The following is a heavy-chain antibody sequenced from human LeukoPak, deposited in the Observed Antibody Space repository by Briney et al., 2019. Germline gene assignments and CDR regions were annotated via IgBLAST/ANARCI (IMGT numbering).Heavy chain of an antibody. Sequence: GASVKVSCTASGYTFSSYGISWVRQAPGQGLEWMGWISTYNGNTNYAQRFQGRVTMTTHTSTSTAYMELRSLRSDDTAVYYCARYSGSHPFDYWGQGTLVTVSS. D-gene: IGHD1-26*01. CDR3: ARYSGSHPFDY. CDR2: ISTYNGNT. CDR1: GYTFSSYG. V-gene: IGHV1-18*01. J-gene: IGHJ4*02.